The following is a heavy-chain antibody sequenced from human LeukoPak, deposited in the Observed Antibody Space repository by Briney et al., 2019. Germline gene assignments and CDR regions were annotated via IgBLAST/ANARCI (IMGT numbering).Heavy chain of an antibody. J-gene: IGHJ4*02. V-gene: IGHV4-59*01. D-gene: IGHD2-15*01. Sequence: PSETLSLTCTVSGGSISTYYWSWIRQSPGKGLEWIGYINYSGSTNYNPSLKSRVTISVDTSKNQFSLKLSSVTAAETAVYYCARARVVAADLDYWGQGTLVTVSS. CDR1: GGSISTYY. CDR3: ARARVVAADLDY. CDR2: INYSGST.